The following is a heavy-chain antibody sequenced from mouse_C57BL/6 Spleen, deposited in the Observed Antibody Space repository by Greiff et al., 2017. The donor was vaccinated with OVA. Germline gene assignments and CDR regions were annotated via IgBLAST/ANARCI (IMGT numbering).Heavy chain of an antibody. Sequence: EVKLVESGGGLVQSGRSLRLSCATSGFTFSDFYMEWVRQAPGKGLEWIAASRNKANDYTTEYSASVKGRFIVSRDTSQSILYLQMNALRAEDTAIYYCARDAVLSAPAITTVVAKDYAMDYWGQGTSVTVSS. D-gene: IGHD1-1*01. V-gene: IGHV7-1*01. CDR1: GFTFSDFY. CDR3: ARDAVLSAPAITTVVAKDYAMDY. J-gene: IGHJ4*01. CDR2: SRNKANDYTT.